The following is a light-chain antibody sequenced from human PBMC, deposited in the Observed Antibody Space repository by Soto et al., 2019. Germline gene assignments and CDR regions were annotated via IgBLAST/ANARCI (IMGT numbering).Light chain of an antibody. CDR2: GAS. CDR1: QSVSSSY. J-gene: IGKJ1*01. CDR3: QQYGSSPRT. V-gene: IGKV3-20*01. Sequence: GQKATLSCRASQSVSSSYLAWYQQKTGQAPRLLIYGASSRATGIPDRFSGSGSGTDFTLTVSRLEPEDIAVYYCQQYGSSPRTFGQGTKVDI.